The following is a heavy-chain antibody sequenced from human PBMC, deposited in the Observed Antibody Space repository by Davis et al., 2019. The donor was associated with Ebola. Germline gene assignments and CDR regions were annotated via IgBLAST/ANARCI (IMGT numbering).Heavy chain of an antibody. CDR2: ISSSSSYI. D-gene: IGHD6-19*01. J-gene: IGHJ4*02. CDR3: ARDWVESSGWYVCDY. CDR1: GFTFSNAW. Sequence: GESLKISCAASGFTFSNAWMNWVRQAPGKGLEWVSSISSSSSYIYYADAVKGRFTISRDNAKNSLYLQMNSLRAEGTAVYYCARDWVESSGWYVCDYWGQGTLVTVSS. V-gene: IGHV3-21*01.